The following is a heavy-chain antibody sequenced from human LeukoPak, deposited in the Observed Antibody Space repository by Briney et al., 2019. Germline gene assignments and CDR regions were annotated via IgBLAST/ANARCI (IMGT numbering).Heavy chain of an antibody. CDR2: IKQDGSEK. CDR3: AREGLWFGDRVFDI. D-gene: IGHD3-10*01. V-gene: IGHV3-7*01. CDR1: GFTFSSYW. J-gene: IGHJ3*02. Sequence: PGGSLRLSCAASGFTFSSYWMSWVRQAPGKGLEWVANIKQDGSEKYYVDSVKGRFTISRDNAKNSLYLQMNSLRAEDTAVYYCAREGLWFGDRVFDIWGQGTMVTVSS.